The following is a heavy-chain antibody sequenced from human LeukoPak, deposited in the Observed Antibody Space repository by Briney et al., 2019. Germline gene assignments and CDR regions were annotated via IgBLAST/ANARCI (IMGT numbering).Heavy chain of an antibody. D-gene: IGHD3-22*01. CDR2: IYYSGST. CDR3: ARAPPQYYYDSSGYTS. CDR1: GGSFSGYY. V-gene: IGHV4-59*01. J-gene: IGHJ5*02. Sequence: PSETLSLTCAVYGGSFSGYYWSWIRQPPGKGLEWIGYIYYSGSTNYNPSLKSRVTISVDTSKNQFSLKLSSVTAADTAVYYCARAPPQYYYDSSGYTSWGQGTLVTVSS.